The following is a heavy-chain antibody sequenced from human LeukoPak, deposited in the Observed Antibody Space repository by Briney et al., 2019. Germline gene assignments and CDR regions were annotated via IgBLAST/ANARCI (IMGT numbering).Heavy chain of an antibody. V-gene: IGHV3-23*01. D-gene: IGHD3-22*01. CDR2: ISGSGGST. J-gene: IGHJ4*02. CDR1: GFTFRSYT. CDR3: ASYDSSGYYHYFDY. Sequence: GGSLRLSCAASGFTFRSYTMSWVRQAPGKGLEWVSAISGSGGSTDYADSVKGRFTISRDNSKNTLYMQMNSLRAEDTAVYYCASYDSSGYYHYFDYWGQGTLVTVSS.